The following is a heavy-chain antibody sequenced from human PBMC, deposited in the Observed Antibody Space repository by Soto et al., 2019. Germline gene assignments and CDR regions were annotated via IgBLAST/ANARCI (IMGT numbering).Heavy chain of an antibody. CDR3: ATFPRGY. V-gene: IGHV1-46*01. CDR1: GYPFISYY. CDR2: IDPSRGAT. J-gene: IGHJ4*02. Sequence: QVQLMQSGAEVKRPGASVKISCKPSGYPFISYYIHWVRQAPGQGLEWVGLIDPSRGATSYAERFQGRLSITSDKSTATVYMNVWILTSDDTAIYYCATFPRGYWGQGTLVSVSS.